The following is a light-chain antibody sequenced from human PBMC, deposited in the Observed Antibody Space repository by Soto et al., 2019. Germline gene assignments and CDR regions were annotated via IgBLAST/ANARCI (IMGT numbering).Light chain of an antibody. J-gene: IGKJ1*01. CDR2: GIF. V-gene: IGKV3-20*01. CDR3: QHYGRPQWT. CDR1: QSGYNGY. Sequence: EIVLTLSPDTLSLSPGERATLSCRASQSGYNGYLAWYQQRPGQPPRLLIYGIFTRANGIPDRFSGSGSGTDFTLTINKLEPEDSAVYYCQHYGRPQWTFGQGTKVEIK.